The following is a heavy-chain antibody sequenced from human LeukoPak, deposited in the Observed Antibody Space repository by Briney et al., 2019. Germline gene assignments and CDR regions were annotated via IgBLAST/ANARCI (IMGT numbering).Heavy chain of an antibody. CDR3: AKDQLTGGYNYGYGTFDI. CDR2: ISGRDGYT. J-gene: IGHJ3*02. D-gene: IGHD5-18*01. V-gene: IGHV3-23*01. CDR1: GFTFSTYA. Sequence: RGSLRLSCAASGFTFSTYAMSWVRQAPGKGLEWVSIISGRDGYTHYADAVKGRSTISRDNSKNTLYLQMNSLRAEDTAVYYCAKDQLTGGYNYGYGTFDILGQGTMVTVSS.